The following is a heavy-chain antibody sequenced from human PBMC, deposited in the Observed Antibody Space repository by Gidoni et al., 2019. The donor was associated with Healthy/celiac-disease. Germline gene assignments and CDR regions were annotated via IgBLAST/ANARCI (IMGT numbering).Heavy chain of an antibody. Sequence: QVQLQESGPRPVKPAGTLSLTCAVPGGAISSSNWWSWVRQPPGKGLEWLGEIYHSGSTNYNPSLKSRVTISVDRSKNQFSLKLSSVTAADTAVYYCARVASGWGAFDIWGQGTMVTVSA. CDR1: GGAISSSNW. D-gene: IGHD6-19*01. CDR3: ARVASGWGAFDI. CDR2: IYHSGST. V-gene: IGHV4-4*02. J-gene: IGHJ3*02.